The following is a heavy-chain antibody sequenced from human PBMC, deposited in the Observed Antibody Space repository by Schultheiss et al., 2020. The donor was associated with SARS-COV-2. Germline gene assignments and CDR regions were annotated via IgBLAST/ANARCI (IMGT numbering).Heavy chain of an antibody. D-gene: IGHD3-10*01. J-gene: IGHJ5*02. V-gene: IGHV4-31*03. CDR3: ARSHRRGWFDP. CDR1: GGSISSGAYY. Sequence: SQTLSLTCTVSGGSISSGAYYWSWIRQHPGKGLEWIGYIYYSGSTYYNPSLRSRVTMSVDTSKNQFSLKLSSVTAADTAVYYCARSHRRGWFDPWGQGTLVTVSS. CDR2: IYYSGST.